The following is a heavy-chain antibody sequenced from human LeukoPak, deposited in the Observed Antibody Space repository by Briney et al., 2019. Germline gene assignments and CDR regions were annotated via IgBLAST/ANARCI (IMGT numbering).Heavy chain of an antibody. CDR1: GGSIRSSSYY. CDR2: IYYSGST. V-gene: IGHV4-39*01. J-gene: IGHJ4*02. Sequence: SETLSLTCSVSGGSIRSSSYYWDWIRQPPGKGPEWIGSIYYSGSTYYNPSLKSRVTISVDTSKNQFSLKLSSVTAANTAVYYCTRKDYGDFYFDYWGQGTLVTVSS. D-gene: IGHD4-17*01. CDR3: TRKDYGDFYFDY.